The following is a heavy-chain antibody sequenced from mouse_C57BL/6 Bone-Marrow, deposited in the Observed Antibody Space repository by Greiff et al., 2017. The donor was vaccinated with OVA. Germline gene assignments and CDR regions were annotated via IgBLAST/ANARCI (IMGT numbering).Heavy chain of an antibody. D-gene: IGHD2-1*01. Sequence: VQLQESGAELARPGASVKLSCKASGYTFTSYGISWVKQRTGQGLEWIGEIYPRSGNTYYNEKFKGKATLTADKSSSTAYMELRSLTSEDSAVYFCARGGNYNYYAMDYWGQGTSVTVSS. CDR1: GYTFTSYG. J-gene: IGHJ4*01. V-gene: IGHV1-81*01. CDR3: ARGGNYNYYAMDY. CDR2: IYPRSGNT.